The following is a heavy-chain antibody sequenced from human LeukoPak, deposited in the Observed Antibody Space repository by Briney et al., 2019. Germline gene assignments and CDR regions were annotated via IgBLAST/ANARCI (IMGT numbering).Heavy chain of an antibody. Sequence: PSETLSLTCTVSGGSISSSSYYWGWIRQPPGKGLEWIGSIYYSGSTYYNPSLKSRVTISVDTSKNQFSLKLSSVTAADTAVYYCARDKGEARAYGGYWYYWGQGTLVTVSS. D-gene: IGHD5-12*01. CDR2: IYYSGST. CDR3: ARDKGEARAYGGYWYY. CDR1: GGSISSSSYY. J-gene: IGHJ4*02. V-gene: IGHV4-39*07.